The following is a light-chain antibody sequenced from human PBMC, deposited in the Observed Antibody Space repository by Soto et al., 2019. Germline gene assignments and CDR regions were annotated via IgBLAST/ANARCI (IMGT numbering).Light chain of an antibody. J-gene: IGLJ2*01. CDR3: CSYAGTNSLV. CDR1: SSDVGGYNS. Sequence: QSALTQPPSASGSPGQSVTISCTGTSSDVGGYNSVSWYQHHPGKAPKLMIYDVTKRPSGVPDRFSGSKSGNTASLTVSGLQAEDEADYYCCSYAGTNSLVFGGWTKLTVL. V-gene: IGLV2-8*01. CDR2: DVT.